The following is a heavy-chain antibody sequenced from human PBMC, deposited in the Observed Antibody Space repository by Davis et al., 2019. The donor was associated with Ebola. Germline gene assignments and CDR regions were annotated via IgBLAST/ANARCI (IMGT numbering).Heavy chain of an antibody. CDR3: ARDLVPAAIYYYYGMDV. V-gene: IGHV1-46*01. CDR2: INPSGGST. J-gene: IGHJ6*02. D-gene: IGHD2-2*01. CDR1: GYTFTSYY. Sequence: ASVKVSCKASGYTFTSYYMHWVRQAPGQGLEWMGIINPSGGSTSYAQKFQGRVTMTRDTSTSTVYMELSSLRCEDTAVYYCARDLVPAAIYYYYGMDVWGQGTTVTVSS.